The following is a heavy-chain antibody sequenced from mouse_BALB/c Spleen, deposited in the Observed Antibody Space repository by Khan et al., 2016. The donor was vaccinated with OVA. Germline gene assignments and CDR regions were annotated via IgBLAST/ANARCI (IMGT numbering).Heavy chain of an antibody. CDR2: IWGDGNT. Sequence: QVQLKESGPGLVAPSQSLSITCTVSGFSLTSYGVSWVRQPPGKGLEWLGVIWGDGNTTFHSALRSRLSISKDNSKCQVFLMLNSLQTDDTATYYCAKDRGYYAVDYWGQGTSVTVSS. CDR1: GFSLTSYG. V-gene: IGHV2-3*01. CDR3: AKDRGYYAVDY. J-gene: IGHJ4*01.